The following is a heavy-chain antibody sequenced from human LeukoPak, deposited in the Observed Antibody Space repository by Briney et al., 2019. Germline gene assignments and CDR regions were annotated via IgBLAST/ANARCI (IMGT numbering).Heavy chain of an antibody. CDR1: GFTFRRYG. V-gene: IGHV3-23*01. CDR2: ISSSGDST. D-gene: IGHD3-10*01. CDR3: ARGSGSWGRDIDS. Sequence: GGSLRLSCAASGFTFRRYGMSWVRQAPGKGLGWVSAISSSGDSTYYADSVKGRFTISRDNSKNTLYLQMNSLRAEDTAIYYCARGSGSWGRDIDSWGQGTLVTVSS. J-gene: IGHJ4*02.